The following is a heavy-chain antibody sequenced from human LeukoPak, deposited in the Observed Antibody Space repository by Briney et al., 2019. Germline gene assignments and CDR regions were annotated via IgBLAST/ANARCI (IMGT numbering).Heavy chain of an antibody. Sequence: GRSLRLSCAASGFSVINHFMPWVRQAPGEGPQWVSTINGAGVTYYAASVKGRFTISRDTVKNTFSLQMNNLRADDTAVYFCARRGVQGYLDVWGKGTTVTVSS. D-gene: IGHD1-26*01. CDR3: ARRGVQGYLDV. V-gene: IGHV3-53*01. CDR1: GFSVINHF. J-gene: IGHJ6*03. CDR2: INGAGVT.